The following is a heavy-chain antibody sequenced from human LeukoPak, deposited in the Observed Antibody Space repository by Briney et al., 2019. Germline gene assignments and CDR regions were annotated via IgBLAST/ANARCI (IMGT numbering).Heavy chain of an antibody. D-gene: IGHD2-21*02. CDR3: ARDRRGDPDAFDI. CDR1: GGSLSSGGYS. Sequence: SETLSLTCAVSGGSLSSGGYSWSWIRQPPEKGLEWIGYIYHSGSTYYNPSLKSRVTISVDRSKNQFSLKLSSVTAADTAVYDCARDRRGDPDAFDIWGQGTMVTVSS. V-gene: IGHV4-30-2*01. J-gene: IGHJ3*02. CDR2: IYHSGST.